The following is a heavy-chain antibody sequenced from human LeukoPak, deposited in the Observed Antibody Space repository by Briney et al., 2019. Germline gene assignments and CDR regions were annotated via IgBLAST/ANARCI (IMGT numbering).Heavy chain of an antibody. CDR2: IYSGGST. D-gene: IGHD3-22*01. Sequence: PGGSLRLSCAASGFTVSSNYMNLVRHAPGKGVEWFSVIYSGGSTFYADSVEGRFTISRDNSNNTLYLQMNSLRAEDTAMYYCAREYYDNSGGEDAFDIWGPGTMVTVSS. CDR1: GFTVSSNY. V-gene: IGHV3-53*01. J-gene: IGHJ3*02. CDR3: AREYYDNSGGEDAFDI.